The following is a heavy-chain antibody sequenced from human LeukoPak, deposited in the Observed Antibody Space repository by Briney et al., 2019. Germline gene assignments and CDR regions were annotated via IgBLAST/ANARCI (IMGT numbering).Heavy chain of an antibody. CDR3: ARALSIAAHNFDY. CDR1: GFTFSSYS. V-gene: IGHV3-48*02. J-gene: IGHJ4*02. D-gene: IGHD6-6*01. CDR2: ISSSSSTI. Sequence: GGSLRLSCAASGFTFSSYSMNWVRQAPGKGLEWVSYISSSSSTIYYADSVKGRFTISRDNAKNSLCLQMNSLRDEDTAVYYCARALSIAAHNFDYWGQGTLVTVSS.